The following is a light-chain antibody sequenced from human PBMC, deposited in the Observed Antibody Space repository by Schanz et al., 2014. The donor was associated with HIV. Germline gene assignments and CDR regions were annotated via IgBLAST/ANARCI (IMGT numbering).Light chain of an antibody. Sequence: QSALTQPPSASGSPGQSVTISCTGTSSDIGAYDFVSWYQHHPGEAPKLLIYEVNKRPSGVPNRFSGSKSGNAASLTISGLQAEDEADYFCSSYTRSTSLFVFGSGTKLTVL. CDR1: SSDIGAYDF. CDR2: EVN. CDR3: SSYTRSTSLFV. V-gene: IGLV2-8*01. J-gene: IGLJ1*01.